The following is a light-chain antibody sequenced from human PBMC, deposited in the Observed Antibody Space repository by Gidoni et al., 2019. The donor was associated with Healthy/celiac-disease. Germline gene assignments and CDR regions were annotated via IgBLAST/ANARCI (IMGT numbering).Light chain of an antibody. J-gene: IGKJ1*01. CDR1: QSISSY. CDR2: AAS. V-gene: IGKV1-39*01. CDR3: QQSYSTPRT. Sequence: DIQMTQSPSSLSASVGDRVTITCRASQSISSYLNWYQQKPGKAHNLLIYAASSLQSGVPSRFSGSGSGTDFTLTISSLQPEDFATYYCQQSYSTPRTFXXXTKVEIK.